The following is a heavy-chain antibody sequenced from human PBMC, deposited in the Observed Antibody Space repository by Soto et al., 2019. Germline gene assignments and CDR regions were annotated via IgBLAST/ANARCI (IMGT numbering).Heavy chain of an antibody. CDR2: IRTYNGNS. Sequence: QVQLVQSGAEVKKPGASVKVSCKASGYSFTSLGISWVRQAPGQGPEWMGWIRTYNGNSWYAENLQGRVTMTTDTSTSTVYMELRSLRLDDTAVYYCARGDYGDYWGQGTLITVSS. CDR3: ARGDYGDY. CDR1: GYSFTSLG. D-gene: IGHD3-16*01. J-gene: IGHJ4*02. V-gene: IGHV1-18*01.